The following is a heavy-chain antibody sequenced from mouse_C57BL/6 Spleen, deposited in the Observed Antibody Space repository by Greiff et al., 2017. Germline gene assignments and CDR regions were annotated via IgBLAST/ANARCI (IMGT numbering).Heavy chain of an antibody. Sequence: EVQLQQSGAELVRPGASVKLSCTASGFNIKDDYMHWVKQRPEQGLEWIGWIDPENGDTEYASKFQGKATITADTSSSTAYLQLSSLTSEDTAVYYCTQGDYDEWGQGTLVTVSA. V-gene: IGHV14-4*01. CDR3: TQGDYDE. CDR1: GFNIKDDY. J-gene: IGHJ3*01. D-gene: IGHD2-4*01. CDR2: IDPENGDT.